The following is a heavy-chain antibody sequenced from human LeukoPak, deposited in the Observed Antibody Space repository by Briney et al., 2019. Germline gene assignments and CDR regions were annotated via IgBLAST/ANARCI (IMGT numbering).Heavy chain of an antibody. Sequence: SETLSLTCTVSGGSISSSSYYWGWIRQPPGKGLEWIGSIYYSGSTYYNPSLKSRVTISVGTSKNQFSLKLSSVTAADTAVYYCARQGDYGDYLDYWGQGTLVTVSS. CDR3: ARQGDYGDYLDY. CDR2: IYYSGST. V-gene: IGHV4-39*01. D-gene: IGHD4-17*01. CDR1: GGSISSSSYY. J-gene: IGHJ4*02.